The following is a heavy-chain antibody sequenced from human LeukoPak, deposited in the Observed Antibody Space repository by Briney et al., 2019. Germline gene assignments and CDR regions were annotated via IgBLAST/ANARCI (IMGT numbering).Heavy chain of an antibody. CDR1: GFTFSSYG. D-gene: IGHD6-13*01. Sequence: SGGSLRLSCAASGFTFSSYGMHWVRQAPGKGLEWVAVISNDGNNKYYADSVKGRFTISRDTSKNTLYLQMNSPRAEDTSVYYCAKGITALGYWGHGTLVTVSS. CDR2: ISNDGNNK. CDR3: AKGITALGY. J-gene: IGHJ4*01. V-gene: IGHV3-30*18.